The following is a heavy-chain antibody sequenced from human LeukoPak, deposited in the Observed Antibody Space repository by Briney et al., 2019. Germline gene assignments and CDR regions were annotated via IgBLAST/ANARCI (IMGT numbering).Heavy chain of an antibody. CDR2: ISSSSSYI. V-gene: IGHV3-21*01. Sequence: GGSLRLSCAASGFTFSSYSMNWVRQAPEKGLEWVSSISSSSSYIYYADSVKGRFTISRDNAKNSLYLQMNGLRAGDTAVYYCARASSLYSYGPWWGQGTLVTVSS. CDR1: GFTFSSYS. CDR3: ARASSLYSYGPW. D-gene: IGHD5-18*01. J-gene: IGHJ4*02.